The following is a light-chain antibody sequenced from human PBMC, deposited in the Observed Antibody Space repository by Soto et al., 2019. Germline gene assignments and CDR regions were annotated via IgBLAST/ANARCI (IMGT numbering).Light chain of an antibody. J-gene: IGKJ5*01. CDR3: QQYNNWPRT. Sequence: ETVLTQSPGTLSLSPGERATLSCMASQSVRSRYLAWYHQKPGQAPRLLIYGASTRATGIPARFSGSGSGTEFTLTISRLQSEDFEVYYCQQYNNWPRTFGQGTRLEIK. V-gene: IGKV3-15*01. CDR1: QSVRSRY. CDR2: GAS.